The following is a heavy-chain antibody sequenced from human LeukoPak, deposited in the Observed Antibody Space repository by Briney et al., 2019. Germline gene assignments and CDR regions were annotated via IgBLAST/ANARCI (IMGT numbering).Heavy chain of an antibody. Sequence: PSETLSLTCTVSGGSFSSPNYYWSWIRQPAGKGLEWIGRIYTTGFTNCHPSLKSRVTISVDTSKNQFSLKLSSVTAADTAVYYCARRVAGPFDYWGQGTLVTVSS. V-gene: IGHV4-61*02. CDR2: IYTTGFT. CDR1: GGSFSSPNYY. J-gene: IGHJ4*02. CDR3: ARRVAGPFDY.